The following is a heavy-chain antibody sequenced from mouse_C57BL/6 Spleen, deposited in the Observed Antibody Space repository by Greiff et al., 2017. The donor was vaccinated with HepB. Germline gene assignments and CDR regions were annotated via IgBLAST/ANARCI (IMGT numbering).Heavy chain of an antibody. CDR2: ISSGGSYT. CDR3: ARQGIYYGNIYFDY. V-gene: IGHV5-6*01. CDR1: GFTFSSYG. J-gene: IGHJ2*01. Sequence: EVKLVESGGDLVKPGGSLKLSCAASGFTFSSYGMSWVRQTPDKRLEWVATISSGGSYTYYPDSVKGRFTISRDNAKNTLYLQMSSLKSEDTAMYYCARQGIYYGNIYFDYWGQGTTLTVSS. D-gene: IGHD2-1*01.